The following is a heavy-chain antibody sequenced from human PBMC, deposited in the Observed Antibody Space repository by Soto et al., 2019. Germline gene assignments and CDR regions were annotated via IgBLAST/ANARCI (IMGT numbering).Heavy chain of an antibody. CDR2: IYSGGST. J-gene: IGHJ4*02. CDR1: GFTVSSNY. D-gene: IGHD2-15*01. Sequence: GGSLRLSCAASGFTVSSNYMSWVRQAPGKGLEWVSVIYSGGSTYYADSVKGRFTISRDNSENTLYLQMNSLRAEDTAVYYCTRTCSGGTCSFDYWGQGTPVTV. V-gene: IGHV3-66*01. CDR3: TRTCSGGTCSFDY.